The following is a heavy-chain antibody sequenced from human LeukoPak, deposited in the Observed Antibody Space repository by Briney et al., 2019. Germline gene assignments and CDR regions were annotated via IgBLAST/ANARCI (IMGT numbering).Heavy chain of an antibody. J-gene: IGHJ4*02. Sequence: PGGSLRLSCAASGFTFSSYGMHWVRQAPGKGLEWVAFIRYDGSNKYYADSVKGRFTISRDNSKNTLYLQMNNLRAEDTAVYYCAKGESHYFDYWGQGTLVTVSS. V-gene: IGHV3-30*02. CDR2: IRYDGSNK. CDR1: GFTFSSYG. CDR3: AKGESHYFDY.